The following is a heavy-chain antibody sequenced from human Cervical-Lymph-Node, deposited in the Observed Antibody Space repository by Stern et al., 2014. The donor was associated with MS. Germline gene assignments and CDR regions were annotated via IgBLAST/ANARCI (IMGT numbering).Heavy chain of an antibody. CDR3: ARDYGDYAFDY. Sequence: EVQLVASGAEVKKPGESLKISCKGSGYSFTANWIAWVRQMPGKGLEWMGIIYPCDSDTRYSPSLQGQFTISADKSIITAYLQWSSLKASDTAMYYCARDYGDYAFDYWGQGTLVTVSS. J-gene: IGHJ4*02. CDR2: IYPCDSDT. D-gene: IGHD4-17*01. CDR1: GYSFTANW. V-gene: IGHV5-51*01.